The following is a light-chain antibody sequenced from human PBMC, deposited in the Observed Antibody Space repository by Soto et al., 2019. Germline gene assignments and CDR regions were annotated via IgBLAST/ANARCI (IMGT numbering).Light chain of an antibody. V-gene: IGLV1-51*02. CDR3: GTWDNSLRTVV. CDR1: SSNIGNNY. J-gene: IGLJ2*01. CDR2: ENN. Sequence: QSVLTQPPSVSAAPGQKVTISCSGSSSNIGNNYVSWYQQLPGTAPKLLIYENNKRPSGIPDRFSGSKSGTSATLGITGLQTGDEADYYCGTWDNSLRTVVFGGGTQLTVL.